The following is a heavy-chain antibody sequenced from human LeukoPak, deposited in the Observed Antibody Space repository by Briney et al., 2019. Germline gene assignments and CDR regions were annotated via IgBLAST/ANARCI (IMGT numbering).Heavy chain of an antibody. CDR1: GFTFSSYG. CDR3: AKDRDGDYFDY. Sequence: PGGSLRLSCAASGFTFSSYGMHWVRQAPGKGLEWVAVISYDGSNKYYADSVKGRFTISGDNSKNTLYLQMNSLRAEDTAVYYCAKDRDGDYFDYWGQGTLVTVSS. CDR2: ISYDGSNK. J-gene: IGHJ4*02. D-gene: IGHD2-8*01. V-gene: IGHV3-30*18.